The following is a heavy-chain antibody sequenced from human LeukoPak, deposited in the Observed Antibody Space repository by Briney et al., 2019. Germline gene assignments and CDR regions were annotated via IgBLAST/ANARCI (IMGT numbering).Heavy chain of an antibody. D-gene: IGHD6-19*01. V-gene: IGHV3-23*01. J-gene: IGHJ4*02. Sequence: GGSLRLSCAASGFTLSSYAMSWVRQGPGKGLEWVSAISVSGNTYHADSVKGRFTISRDSFKNTLYLQMNSLRAGDAAVYYCARAPGYSSGWYYFDYWGQGTLVTVSS. CDR3: ARAPGYSSGWYYFDY. CDR2: ISVSGNT. CDR1: GFTLSSYA.